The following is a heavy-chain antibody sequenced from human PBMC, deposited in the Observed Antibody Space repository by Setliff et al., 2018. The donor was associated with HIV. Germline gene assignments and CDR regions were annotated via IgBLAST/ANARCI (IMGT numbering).Heavy chain of an antibody. Sequence: GASVKVSCKTSAYTFNSYYMHWIRQAPGQGLEWMGLIGPSGSSTTYAQNFQGRVTMSRDTSTNTVYMELSSLRSEDTAVYYCARDVDYTDGSAYSTFDYWGQGTLVTVSS. CDR2: IGPSGSST. D-gene: IGHD3-22*01. J-gene: IGHJ4*02. CDR1: AYTFNSYY. V-gene: IGHV1-46*02. CDR3: ARDVDYTDGSAYSTFDY.